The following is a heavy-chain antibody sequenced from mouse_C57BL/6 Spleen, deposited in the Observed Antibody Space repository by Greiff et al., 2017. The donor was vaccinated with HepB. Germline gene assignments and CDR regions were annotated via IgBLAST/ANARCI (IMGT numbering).Heavy chain of an antibody. J-gene: IGHJ4*01. V-gene: IGHV1-64*01. CDR2: IHPNSGST. CDR1: GYTFTSYW. D-gene: IGHD4-1*02. CDR3: AREKRTNWDVGYYAMDY. Sequence: VQLQQPGAELVKPGASVKLSCKASGYTFTSYWMHWVKQRPGQGLEWIGMIHPNSGSTNYNEKFKSKATLTVDKSSSTAYMQLSSLTSEDSAVYYCAREKRTNWDVGYYAMDYWGQGTSVTVSS.